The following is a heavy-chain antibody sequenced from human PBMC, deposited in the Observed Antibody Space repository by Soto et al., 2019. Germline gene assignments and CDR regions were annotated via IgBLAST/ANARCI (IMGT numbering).Heavy chain of an antibody. D-gene: IGHD3-10*01. CDR2: INGGSGNT. Sequence: ASVKVSCKSSGFTFTSYAIHWLRQAPGQRPQWMGWINGGSGNTKYSQDFQGRVTFTRDTFATTAYLELSSLRSEDTAVYYCARVPPWGNSAGDYYIQHYDSWGQGAPVTVSS. V-gene: IGHV1-3*01. J-gene: IGHJ4*02. CDR1: GFTFTSYA. CDR3: ARVPPWGNSAGDYYIQHYDS.